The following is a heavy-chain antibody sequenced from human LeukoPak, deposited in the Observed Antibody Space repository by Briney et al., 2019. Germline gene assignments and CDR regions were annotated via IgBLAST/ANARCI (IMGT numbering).Heavy chain of an antibody. CDR3: ARADRLGAALLASFDY. CDR2: ISTSSIYI. J-gene: IGHJ4*02. D-gene: IGHD3-16*01. V-gene: IGHV3-21*01. Sequence: GGSLRLSCAASGFTFSSYEMNWVRQAPGKGLEWVSSISTSSIYIYYADSLKGRFTISRDNAKNSLYLQMNSLRAEDTAVYYCARADRLGAALLASFDYWGQGALVTVSS. CDR1: GFTFSSYE.